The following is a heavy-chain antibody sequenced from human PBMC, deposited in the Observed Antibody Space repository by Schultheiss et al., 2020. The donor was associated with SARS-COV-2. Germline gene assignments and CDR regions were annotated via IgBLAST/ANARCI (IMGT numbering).Heavy chain of an antibody. Sequence: GGSLRLSCTASGFTFGYSSLRWFRQAPGKGLEWVGFIRSKAYGGTTEYAASVKGRFTISRDDSKSIAYLQMNSLKTEDTAVYYCTREWEGATNYWGQGTLVTVSS. CDR2: IRSKAYGGTT. CDR3: TREWEGATNY. V-gene: IGHV3-49*03. D-gene: IGHD1-26*01. J-gene: IGHJ4*02. CDR1: GFTFGYSS.